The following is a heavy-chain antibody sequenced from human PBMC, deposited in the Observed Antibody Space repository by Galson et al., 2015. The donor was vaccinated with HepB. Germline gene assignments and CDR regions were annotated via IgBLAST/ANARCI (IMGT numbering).Heavy chain of an antibody. CDR2: IIPILGIA. D-gene: IGHD6-19*01. Sequence: SVKVSCKASGGTFSSYTISWVRQAPGQGLEWMGRIIPILGIANYAQKFQGRVTITADKSTSTAYMELSSLRSEDTAVYYCAPGVGSSGPSDGYWGQGTLVTVSS. J-gene: IGHJ4*02. CDR1: GGTFSSYT. CDR3: APGVGSSGPSDGY. V-gene: IGHV1-69*02.